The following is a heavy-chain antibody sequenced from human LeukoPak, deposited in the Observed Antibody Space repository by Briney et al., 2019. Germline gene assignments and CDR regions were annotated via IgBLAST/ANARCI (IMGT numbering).Heavy chain of an antibody. CDR1: GFTFSGTT. CDR2: IKQDGSEK. D-gene: IGHD3-10*01. J-gene: IGHJ3*02. V-gene: IGHV3-7*01. CDR3: ARDQPLMVRGVFDI. Sequence: GGSLRLSCAASGFTFSGTTMHWVRQAPGKGLEWVANIKQDGSEKYYVDSVKGRFAISRDNAKNSLYLQMNSLRAEDTAVYYCARDQPLMVRGVFDIWGQGTMVTVSS.